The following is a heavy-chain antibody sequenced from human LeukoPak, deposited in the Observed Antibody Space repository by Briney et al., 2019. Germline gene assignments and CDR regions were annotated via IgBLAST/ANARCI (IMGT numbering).Heavy chain of an antibody. V-gene: IGHV4-59*01. CDR3: ARVSGKIDY. Sequence: SETLSLTCTVSGGSISSYYWSWIRQPPGKGLEWIGYIYYSGSTNYNPSLKSRVTISVDTSKNQFSLKLSSVTAADTAVYYCARVSGKIDYWGQGTLVTVSS. D-gene: IGHD4-23*01. J-gene: IGHJ4*02. CDR2: IYYSGST. CDR1: GGSISSYY.